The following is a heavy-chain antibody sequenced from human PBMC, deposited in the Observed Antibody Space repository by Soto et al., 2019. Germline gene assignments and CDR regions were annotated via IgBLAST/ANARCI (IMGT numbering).Heavy chain of an antibody. CDR2: ISYDGSNK. J-gene: IGHJ6*02. V-gene: IGHV3-30*18. CDR3: AKDEWLRYFDWLLSPDYYGMDV. D-gene: IGHD3-9*01. Sequence: GGSLRLSCAACGFTFSSYGMHWVRQAPGKGLEWVAVISYDGSNKYYADSVKGRFTISRDNSKNTLYLQMNSLRAEDTAVYYCAKDEWLRYFDWLLSPDYYGMDVWGQGTTVTVSS. CDR1: GFTFSSYG.